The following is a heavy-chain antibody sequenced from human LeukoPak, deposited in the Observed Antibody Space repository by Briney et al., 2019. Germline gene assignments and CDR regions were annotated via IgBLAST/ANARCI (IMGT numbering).Heavy chain of an antibody. Sequence: PGGSLRLSCAASGFIFSSFEMNWVRQAPGKGLEWVSHIGHTGDIKYADSVKGRFTISRDNSKNSQFLQMTSLRAEDTAVYYCARSSGSYRPFDSWGQGTLVTVSS. CDR3: ARSSGSYRPFDS. CDR2: IGHTGDI. V-gene: IGHV3-48*03. D-gene: IGHD3-22*01. J-gene: IGHJ5*01. CDR1: GFIFSSFE.